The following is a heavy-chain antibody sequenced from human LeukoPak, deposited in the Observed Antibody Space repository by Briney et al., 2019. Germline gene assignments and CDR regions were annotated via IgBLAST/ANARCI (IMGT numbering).Heavy chain of an antibody. Sequence: GGSLTVSCAASGFTFSTYTMSWVRQGPGKGLEWVSSITSSSSFTYYADSVKGRFTISRDNAKNLLYLQMNSLRVEDTAVYHCARSVGSYYGDFWGQGTLVTVSS. D-gene: IGHD4-11*01. V-gene: IGHV3-21*06. J-gene: IGHJ4*02. CDR2: ITSSSSFT. CDR3: ARSVGSYYGDF. CDR1: GFTFSTYT.